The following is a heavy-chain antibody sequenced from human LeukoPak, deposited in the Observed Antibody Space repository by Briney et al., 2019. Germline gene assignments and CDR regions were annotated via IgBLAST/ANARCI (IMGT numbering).Heavy chain of an antibody. J-gene: IGHJ6*03. D-gene: IGHD3-10*01. CDR1: GFTFSSNV. V-gene: IGHV3-30*01. CDR2: TSYDGNNK. Sequence: GGSLRLSCAASGFTFSSNVMHWVRQAPGKGLEWVALTSYDGNNKFYADSVKGRFAISRDNSRNTLYLQMNSLRGKDAAVYSCARGGIPTGPYYYFYYMDVWGKGTAVTVSS. CDR3: ARGGIPTGPYYYFYYMDV.